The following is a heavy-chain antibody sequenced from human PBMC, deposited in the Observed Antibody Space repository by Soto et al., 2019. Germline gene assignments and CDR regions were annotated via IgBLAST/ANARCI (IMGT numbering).Heavy chain of an antibody. CDR2: ISGSGRST. J-gene: IGHJ4*02. Sequence: GSLRLSCSASGFTFSNYAMSWVRQAPGKGLEWVASISGSGRSTNYADSVKGRFTISRDNSKNTLAVQMSSLRAEDTAVYYCARDGGNICSGGSCYFQAPDYWGQGTLVT. CDR1: GFTFSNYA. V-gene: IGHV3-23*01. CDR3: ARDGGNICSGGSCYFQAPDY. D-gene: IGHD2-15*01.